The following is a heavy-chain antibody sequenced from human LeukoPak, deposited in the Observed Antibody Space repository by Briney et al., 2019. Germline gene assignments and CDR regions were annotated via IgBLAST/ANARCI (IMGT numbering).Heavy chain of an antibody. CDR2: ITSSGSHM. J-gene: IGHJ4*02. CDR1: GFTFRSYS. D-gene: IGHD4-17*01. CDR3: ASFMTTVTIPDY. Sequence: GSLRLSCAASGFTFRSYSMNWVRQAPGKRLEWLSSITSSGSHMYYADSVKGRFTISRDNAKSSLYLQMNSLGAEDTAVYYCASFMTTVTIPDYWGQGTLVTVSS. V-gene: IGHV3-21*01.